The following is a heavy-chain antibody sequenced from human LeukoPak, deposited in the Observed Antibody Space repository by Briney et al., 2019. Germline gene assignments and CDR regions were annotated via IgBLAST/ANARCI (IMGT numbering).Heavy chain of an antibody. CDR3: VRDRTKYCSSTSCPLDY. V-gene: IGHV1-2*02. CDR1: GGTFSSYS. Sequence: ASVKVSCKASGGTFSSYSINWVRQAPGQGLEWMGWINPYSGGTNYAQKFQGRVTMTRDTSISTAYMELSRLRSDDTAVYYCVRDRTKYCSSTSCPLDYWGQGTLVTVSS. J-gene: IGHJ4*02. D-gene: IGHD2-2*01. CDR2: INPYSGGT.